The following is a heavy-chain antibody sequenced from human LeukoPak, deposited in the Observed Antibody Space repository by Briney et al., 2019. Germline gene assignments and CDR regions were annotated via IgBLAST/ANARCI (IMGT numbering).Heavy chain of an antibody. D-gene: IGHD6-25*01. CDR2: INQEGREK. J-gene: IGHJ3*01. V-gene: IGHV3-7*01. CDR1: GFTFSRYW. Sequence: PGWALRLSCAASGFTFSRYWMSWVRQAPGKGVEGVANINQEGREKYYVDSVKGRFTISRDNDKNSLYLQIDSVRAEDTAVCYCATDLAAAIDAFDVWGQGTMVTVSS. CDR3: ATDLAAAIDAFDV.